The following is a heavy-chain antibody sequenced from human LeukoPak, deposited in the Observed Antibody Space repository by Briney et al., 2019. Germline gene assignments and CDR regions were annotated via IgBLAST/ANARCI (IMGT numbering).Heavy chain of an antibody. Sequence: SGTLSLTCTVSGVSICGGGYYWSWIRQHPGKGLEWIGYIDYIGTTYYNPSLKSRVTISVGTSKNQFSLNLSSGTAADTAVYYWARDPVRYYGSGSYYHGTFDYWGQGNLVTVSS. V-gene: IGHV4-31*03. J-gene: IGHJ4*02. CDR3: ARDPVRYYGSGSYYHGTFDY. CDR1: GVSICGGGYY. D-gene: IGHD3-10*01. CDR2: IDYIGTT.